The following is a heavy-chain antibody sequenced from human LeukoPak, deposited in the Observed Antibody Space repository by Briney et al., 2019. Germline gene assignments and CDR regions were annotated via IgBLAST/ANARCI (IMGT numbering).Heavy chain of an antibody. CDR1: GFTFSSYW. J-gene: IGHJ4*02. V-gene: IGHV3-23*01. D-gene: IGHD6-13*01. CDR3: ARDRQQLANFDY. Sequence: PGGSLRLSCAASGFTFSSYWMSWVRQAPGKGLEWVSAISGSGRSTYYADSVKGRFTISRDNSKTTLYLQMNSLRAEDTAVYFCARDRQQLANFDYWGQGALVTVSS. CDR2: ISGSGRST.